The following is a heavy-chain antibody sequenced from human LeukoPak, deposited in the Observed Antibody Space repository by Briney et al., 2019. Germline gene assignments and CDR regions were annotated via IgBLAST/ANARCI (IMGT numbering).Heavy chain of an antibody. D-gene: IGHD2-15*01. CDR1: GSTFSSYA. Sequence: PGGSLRLSCAASGSTFSSYAMSWVRQAPGKGLEWVSAISGSGGSTYYADSVKGRFTISRDNSKNTLYLQMNSLRAEDTAVYYCAKDELHCSGGSCYSSSFDYWGQGTLVTVSS. J-gene: IGHJ4*02. CDR2: ISGSGGST. CDR3: AKDELHCSGGSCYSSSFDY. V-gene: IGHV3-23*01.